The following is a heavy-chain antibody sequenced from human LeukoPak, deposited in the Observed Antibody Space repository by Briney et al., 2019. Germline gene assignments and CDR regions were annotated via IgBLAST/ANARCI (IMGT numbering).Heavy chain of an antibody. V-gene: IGHV1-2*02. Sequence: GASVKVSCKASGYTFTCYYMHWVRQAPGQGLEWMGWINPNSGGTNYAQKFQGRVTMTRDTSISTAYMELSRLRSDDTAVYYCASSSPTYYYDSSGEDAFDIWGQGTMVTVSS. D-gene: IGHD3-22*01. CDR3: ASSSPTYYYDSSGEDAFDI. CDR1: GYTFTCYY. CDR2: INPNSGGT. J-gene: IGHJ3*02.